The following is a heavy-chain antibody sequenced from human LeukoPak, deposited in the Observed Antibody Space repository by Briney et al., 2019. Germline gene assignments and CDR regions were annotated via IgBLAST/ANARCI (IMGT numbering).Heavy chain of an antibody. CDR1: GFTFSSYA. V-gene: IGHV3-23*01. CDR3: AKEPAFQAVAGTRYFQR. Sequence: PGGSLRLSCAASGFTFSSYAMSWVRQAPGKGLEWVSAISGSGGSTYYADSVKGRFTISRDNSKNTLYLQMNSLRAEDTAVYYCAKEPAFQAVAGTRYFQRWGQGTLVTVSS. D-gene: IGHD6-19*01. CDR2: ISGSGGST. J-gene: IGHJ1*01.